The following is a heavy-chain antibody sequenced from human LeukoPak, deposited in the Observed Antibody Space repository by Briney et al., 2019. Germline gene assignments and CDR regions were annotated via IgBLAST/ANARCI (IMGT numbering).Heavy chain of an antibody. J-gene: IGHJ4*02. Sequence: TGGSLRLSCAASGFTFSSYSMNWVRQAPGKGLEWVSSISSSSSYIYYADSVKGRFTISRDNAKNSLYLQMNSLRAEDTAVYYCARDEAAVAGSLGDYWGQGTLVTVSS. D-gene: IGHD6-19*01. V-gene: IGHV3-21*01. CDR2: ISSSSSYI. CDR1: GFTFSSYS. CDR3: ARDEAAVAGSLGDY.